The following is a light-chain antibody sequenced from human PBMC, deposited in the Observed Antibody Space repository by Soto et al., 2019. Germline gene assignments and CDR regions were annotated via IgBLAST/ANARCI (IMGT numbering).Light chain of an antibody. J-gene: IGKJ3*01. CDR2: SAS. Sequence: DIQMTQSPSSVSASVGDRVTITCRASQGISSWLAWYQRKPGKAPKLLIYSASSLQSGVPSRFSGSGSGTDFTLTISSLQHEDFATYYCQQANSFPLTFGPGTKVDIK. CDR3: QQANSFPLT. V-gene: IGKV1-12*01. CDR1: QGISSW.